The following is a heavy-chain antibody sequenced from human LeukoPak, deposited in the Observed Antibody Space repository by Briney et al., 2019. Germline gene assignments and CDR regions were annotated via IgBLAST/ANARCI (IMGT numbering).Heavy chain of an antibody. Sequence: SETLSLTCTVSGGSLSSRGYYWSWIPQHPGEGLEWIGYIYYSGSTYYNPSLKSRVTMSVDTSKNQFSLKLSSVTAADTAVYYCARGGGSGSREFDYWGQGTLVTVSS. V-gene: IGHV4-31*03. CDR2: IYYSGST. CDR3: ARGGGSGSREFDY. CDR1: GGSLSSRGYY. D-gene: IGHD1-26*01. J-gene: IGHJ4*02.